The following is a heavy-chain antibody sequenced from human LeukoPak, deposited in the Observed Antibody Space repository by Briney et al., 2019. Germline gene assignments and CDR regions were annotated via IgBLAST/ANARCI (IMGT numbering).Heavy chain of an antibody. CDR1: GVSISSYY. J-gene: IGHJ3*02. D-gene: IGHD3-10*01. V-gene: IGHV4-4*07. CDR2: IHTSGST. CDR3: ARDRLLWFGESSDAFDI. Sequence: SETLSLTCTVSGVSISSYYWSWIRQPAGKGLEWIGRIHTSGSTNYNPSLKSRVTISVDTSKNQFSLKLSSVTAADTAVYYCARDRLLWFGESSDAFDIWGQGTMVTVSS.